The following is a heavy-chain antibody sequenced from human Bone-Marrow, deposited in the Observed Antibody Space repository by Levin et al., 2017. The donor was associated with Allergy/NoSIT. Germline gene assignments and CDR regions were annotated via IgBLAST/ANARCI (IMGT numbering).Heavy chain of an antibody. Sequence: SETLSLTCSVSGVSVSSDEYYWTWVRQPPGKGLQWIGYVSHRGSTYYNPSLKSRATISLYTSTNQFALELKSLWAADTAVYYCARTFSYGSDRSLDVWGRGTLVTFSS. V-gene: IGHV4-30-4*01. J-gene: IGHJ4*02. CDR2: VSHRGST. CDR3: ARTFSYGSDRSLDV. D-gene: IGHD3-10*01. CDR1: GVSVSSDEYY.